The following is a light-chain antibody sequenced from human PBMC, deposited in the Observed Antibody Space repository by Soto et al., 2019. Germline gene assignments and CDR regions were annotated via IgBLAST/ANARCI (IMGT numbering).Light chain of an antibody. J-gene: IGLJ1*01. CDR3: QSYDSGLAVLI. CDR2: TKS. CDR1: NSNIGAGYD. Sequence: QTVVTQPPSVSGAPGQRITIACTGSNSNIGAGYDVHWYRQFPGAAPKVLLSTKSPRPSGVPDRFSGSKSGTSASLAITGLQAEDEAEYCCQSYDSGLAVLIFGTGTKLTVL. V-gene: IGLV1-40*01.